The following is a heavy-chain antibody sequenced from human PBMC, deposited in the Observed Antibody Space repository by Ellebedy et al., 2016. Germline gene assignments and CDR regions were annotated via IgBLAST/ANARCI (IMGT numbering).Heavy chain of an antibody. J-gene: IGHJ6*02. Sequence: SETLSLTXAVSGGSLSDFYWSWIRQSPGKGLEWIGNVYFNGETFSNPSLKSRVSIVADTSKNQFSLKLTSVTAADTAVYYCARDLVTMALRFYYYGMDVWGQGTTVTVSS. D-gene: IGHD3-10*01. CDR2: VYFNGET. V-gene: IGHV4-34*01. CDR1: GGSLSDFY. CDR3: ARDLVTMALRFYYYGMDV.